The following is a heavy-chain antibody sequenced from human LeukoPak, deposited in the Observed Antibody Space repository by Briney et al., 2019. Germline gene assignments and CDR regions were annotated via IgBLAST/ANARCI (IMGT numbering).Heavy chain of an antibody. V-gene: IGHV4-34*01. CDR2: INHSGST. D-gene: IGHD3-3*01. J-gene: IGHJ6*02. CDR1: GGSFSGYY. Sequence: PSETLSLTCAVYGGSFSGYYWSWIRQPPGKGLEWIGEINHSGSTNYNPSLKSRVTISVDTSKNQFSLKLGSVTAADTAVYYCARGSYDFWSGYYRYYYYGMDVWGQGTTVTVSS. CDR3: ARGSYDFWSGYYRYYYYGMDV.